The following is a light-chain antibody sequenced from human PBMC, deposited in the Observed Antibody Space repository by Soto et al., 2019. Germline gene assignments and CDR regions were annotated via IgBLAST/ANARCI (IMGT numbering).Light chain of an antibody. V-gene: IGKV1-5*01. CDR3: LQDINYPWT. CDR2: DAS. Sequence: IQMTQSPSTLSASVGDTVTXXXXASQSISSWLAWYQQKPGKAPKVLIYDASSLESGVPSRFSGSGSGTDFTLAISSLQPEDSATYYCLQDINYPWTFGQGTKVDI. J-gene: IGKJ1*01. CDR1: QSISSW.